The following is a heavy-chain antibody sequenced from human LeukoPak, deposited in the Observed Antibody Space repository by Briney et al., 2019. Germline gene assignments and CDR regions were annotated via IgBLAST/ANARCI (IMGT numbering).Heavy chain of an antibody. CDR1: GFTFSTYI. CDR2: ISSRSSYI. Sequence: GGSLRLSCAASGFTFSTYIMNWVRQAPGKGLEWVSSISSRSSYIYYADSVKGRFTISRDNAKNSLYLQMNSLRAEDTAVYLCARDLGGSYYKPNWFDPWGQGTLVTVSS. CDR3: ARDLGGSYYKPNWFDP. V-gene: IGHV3-21*01. D-gene: IGHD1-26*01. J-gene: IGHJ5*02.